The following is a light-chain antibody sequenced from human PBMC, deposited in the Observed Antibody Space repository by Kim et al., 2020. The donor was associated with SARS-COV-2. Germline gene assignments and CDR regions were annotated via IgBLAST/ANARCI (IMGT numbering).Light chain of an antibody. CDR1: QDIASS. CDR2: DGF. Sequence: IQLTQSPSSLSASVGDRVTITCRTSQDIASSLAWYQQKPGRPPKLLIYDGFNLESGVPSRFSGSGSGTDFSLTISSLQPEDFATYYCQQFNSFPLTFGGGTKLEI. V-gene: IGKV1-13*02. J-gene: IGKJ4*01. CDR3: QQFNSFPLT.